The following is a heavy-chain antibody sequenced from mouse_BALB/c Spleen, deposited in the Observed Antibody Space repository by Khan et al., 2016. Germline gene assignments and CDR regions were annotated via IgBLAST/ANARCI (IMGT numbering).Heavy chain of an antibody. CDR1: GYTFTDYY. J-gene: IGHJ4*01. Sequence: QVRLQQSGTELPRPGASVKLSCKASGYTFTDYYLHWVKQRTGQGLERIGEIFPGSGSTYYNEKFKGKASLTADTSSSTAYMQLSSLTSEDSAVYFCARSYYGYFAMDYWGHGASVTVSS. CDR3: ARSYYGYFAMDY. D-gene: IGHD1-2*01. CDR2: IFPGSGST. V-gene: IGHV1-77*01.